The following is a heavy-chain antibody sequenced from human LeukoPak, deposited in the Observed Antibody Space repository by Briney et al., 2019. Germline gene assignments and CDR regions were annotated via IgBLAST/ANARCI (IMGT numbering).Heavy chain of an antibody. CDR3: ARTVQLWSNAFDI. J-gene: IGHJ3*02. Sequence: SETLSLTCTVSGGSISSSSYYWGWSRQPPGKGLEWIGSIYYSGSTYYNPSLKSRVTISVDTSKNQFSLKLSSVTAADTAVYYCARTVQLWSNAFDIWGQGTMVTVSS. D-gene: IGHD5-18*01. V-gene: IGHV4-39*01. CDR1: GGSISSSSYY. CDR2: IYYSGST.